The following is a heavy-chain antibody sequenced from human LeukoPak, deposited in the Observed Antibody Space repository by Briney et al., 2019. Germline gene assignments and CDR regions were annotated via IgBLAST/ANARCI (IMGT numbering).Heavy chain of an antibody. V-gene: IGHV4-39*07. CDR2: ISYSGNT. D-gene: IGHD3-10*01. J-gene: IGHJ3*02. CDR3: RIVRGSGSYSAFDI. CDR1: GGSISSSAHY. Sequence: PSETLSLTCTVSGGSISSSAHYWGWIRQPPGKGLEWIGSISYSGNTHYNPSLKSRVTISVDTSKNQFSLKLTSVTAADTAVYYCRIVRGSGSYSAFDIWGQGTMVTVSS.